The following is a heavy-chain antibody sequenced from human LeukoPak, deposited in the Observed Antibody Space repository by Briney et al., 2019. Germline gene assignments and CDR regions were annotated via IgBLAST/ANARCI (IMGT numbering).Heavy chain of an antibody. D-gene: IGHD3-3*01. J-gene: IGHJ1*01. Sequence: GGSLRLSCAASGFTVSSNYMSWVRQAPGKGLEWVSVIYSGCSTYYADSVKGRFTISRDNSKNTLYLQMNSLRAEDTAVYYCASGSPTYYDFWSGYYNAEYFQHWGQGTLVTVSS. V-gene: IGHV3-53*01. CDR2: IYSGCST. CDR1: GFTVSSNY. CDR3: ASGSPTYYDFWSGYYNAEYFQH.